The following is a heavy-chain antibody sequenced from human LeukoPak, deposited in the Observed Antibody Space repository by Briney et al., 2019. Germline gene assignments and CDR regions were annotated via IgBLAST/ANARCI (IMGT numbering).Heavy chain of an antibody. J-gene: IGHJ6*03. D-gene: IGHD2-15*01. CDR2: IQYDGSNE. Sequence: GGSLRLSCAASRFTFSSYGMHWLRQAPGKGLEWVAYIQYDGSNEQYADSVKGRFSISRDSYKNILYLQMNSLRAEDTAVYYCAKDRCSSGVGFYYYYMDVWGKGTTVTISS. V-gene: IGHV3-30*02. CDR3: AKDRCSSGVGFYYYYMDV. CDR1: RFTFSSYG.